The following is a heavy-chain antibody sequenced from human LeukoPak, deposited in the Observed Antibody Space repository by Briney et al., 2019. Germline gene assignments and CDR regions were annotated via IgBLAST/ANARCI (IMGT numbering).Heavy chain of an antibody. Sequence: GGSLRPSCAASGFTFSSYAMSWVRQAPGKGLEWVSAISGSGGSTYYADSVKGRFTISRDNSKNTLYLQMNSLRAEDTAVYYCAKGLSRSGSSHFDYWGQGTLVTVSS. D-gene: IGHD3-10*01. CDR3: AKGLSRSGSSHFDY. V-gene: IGHV3-23*01. CDR2: ISGSGGST. CDR1: GFTFSSYA. J-gene: IGHJ4*02.